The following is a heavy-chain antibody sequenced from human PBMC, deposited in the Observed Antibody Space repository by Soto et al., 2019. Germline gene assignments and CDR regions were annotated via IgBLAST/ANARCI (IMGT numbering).Heavy chain of an antibody. J-gene: IGHJ6*02. CDR3: ARVKHNYGQAYYYYGMDV. D-gene: IGHD4-17*01. CDR2: INPNSGGT. V-gene: IGHV1-2*04. Sequence: GASVKVSCKASGYTFTGYYMHWVRQAPGQGLEWMGWINPNSGGTNYAQKFQGWVTMTRDTSISTAYMELSRLRSDDTAVYYCARVKHNYGQAYYYYGMDVWGQGTTVTVSS. CDR1: GYTFTGYY.